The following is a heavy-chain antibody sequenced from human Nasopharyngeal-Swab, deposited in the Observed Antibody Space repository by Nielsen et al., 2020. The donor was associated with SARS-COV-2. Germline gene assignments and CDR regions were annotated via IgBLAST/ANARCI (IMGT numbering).Heavy chain of an antibody. V-gene: IGHV2-5*02. CDR2: IYWDDDK. J-gene: IGHJ5*02. CDR1: GFSLSTSGVG. Sequence: SGPTLVKPTHTLTLTCTFSGFSLSTSGVGVGWIRQPPGKALEWLALIYWDDDKRYSPSLKSRLTITKDTSKNQVVLTMTNMDPVDTATYYCAHSSTMIVVADNWFDPWGQGTLVTVSS. D-gene: IGHD3-22*01. CDR3: AHSSTMIVVADNWFDP.